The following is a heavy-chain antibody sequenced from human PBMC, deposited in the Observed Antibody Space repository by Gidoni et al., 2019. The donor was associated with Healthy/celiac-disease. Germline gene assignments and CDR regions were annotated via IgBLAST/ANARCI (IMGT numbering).Heavy chain of an antibody. V-gene: IGHV1-24*01. Sequence: LEWMGGFDPEDGGTIYAQKFQGRVTMTEDTSTDTAYMERSSLRSEDTAVYYCATKGPTYSSGWYRDYYYGMDVWGQGTTVTVSS. CDR3: ATKGPTYSSGWYRDYYYGMDV. CDR2: FDPEDGGT. J-gene: IGHJ6*02. D-gene: IGHD6-19*01.